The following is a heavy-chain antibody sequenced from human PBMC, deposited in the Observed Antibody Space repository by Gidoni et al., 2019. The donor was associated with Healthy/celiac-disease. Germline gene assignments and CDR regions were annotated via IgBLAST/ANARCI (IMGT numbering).Heavy chain of an antibody. V-gene: IGHV3-15*01. CDR2: IKSKTDGGTT. CDR1: GFTFSNAL. Sequence: EVQLVESGGGLVKPGGSLRLSCAASGFTFSNALLSWVRQAPGKGLEWVGRIKSKTDGGTTDYAAPVKGRFTISRDDSKNTLYLQMNSLKTEDTAVYYCTTEGENGAVAGANFDYWGQGTLVTVSS. D-gene: IGHD6-19*01. J-gene: IGHJ4*02. CDR3: TTEGENGAVAGANFDY.